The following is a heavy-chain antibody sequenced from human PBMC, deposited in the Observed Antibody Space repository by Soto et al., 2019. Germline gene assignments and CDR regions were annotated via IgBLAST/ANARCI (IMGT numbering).Heavy chain of an antibody. D-gene: IGHD2-15*01. CDR3: AREENISDGICYSEYFQR. J-gene: IGHJ1*01. CDR2: VNPSGGST. CDR1: GYIFTAYS. V-gene: IGHV1-46*01. Sequence: ASVKVSCKASGYIFTAYSMHWVRQAPGQGLEWMGVVNPSGGSTNYAQKFQGRITMTSDTSTSKVYMDLSSLTSEDTAVYYCAREENISDGICYSEYFQRWGQGTLVTVSS.